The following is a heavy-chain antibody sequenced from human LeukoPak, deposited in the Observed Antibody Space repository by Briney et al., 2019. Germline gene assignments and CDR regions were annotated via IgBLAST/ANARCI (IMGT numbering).Heavy chain of an antibody. J-gene: IGHJ5*02. D-gene: IGHD1-20*01. CDR3: AREFKQSNWNDGHWFDP. V-gene: IGHV1-69*04. Sequence: SVKVSCKASGATFSTYGLSWVRQAPGQGLEWMGRISPFFDIANYAQKFQGRATITADKSTSTVYMELSSLRSEDTAIYYCAREFKQSNWNDGHWFDPWGQGTLVTVSS. CDR1: GATFSTYG. CDR2: ISPFFDIA.